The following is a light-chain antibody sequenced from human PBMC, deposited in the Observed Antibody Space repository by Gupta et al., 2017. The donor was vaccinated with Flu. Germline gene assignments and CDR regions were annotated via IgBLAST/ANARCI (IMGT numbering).Light chain of an antibody. CDR3: QHRSKWPLT. V-gene: IGKV3-11*01. CDR2: DAF. Sequence: EIVLTQSPATLSLSPGERATLSYRASQSVSSYLAWYQLKPGQAPRLLIYDAFNRATGIPARFSGSGSGTDFTLTISSLEPEDYAVYYCQHRSKWPLTFGGGTKVEI. J-gene: IGKJ4*01. CDR1: QSVSSY.